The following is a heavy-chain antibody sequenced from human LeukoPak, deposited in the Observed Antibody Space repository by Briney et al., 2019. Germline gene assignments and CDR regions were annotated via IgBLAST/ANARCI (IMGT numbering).Heavy chain of an antibody. CDR1: GGSISRYY. J-gene: IGHJ4*02. Sequence: PSETLSLTCTVSGGSISRYYWSWIRQPAGKGLEWIGRIYTSGSTNYNPSLKSRVTMSVDTSKNQFSLKLSSVTAADTAVYYCAREIGSGSYYNVPYYFDYWGQGTLVTVSS. D-gene: IGHD3-10*01. CDR2: IYTSGST. V-gene: IGHV4-4*07. CDR3: AREIGSGSYYNVPYYFDY.